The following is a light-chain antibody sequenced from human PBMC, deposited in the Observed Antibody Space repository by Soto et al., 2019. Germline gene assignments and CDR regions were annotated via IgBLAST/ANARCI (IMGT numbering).Light chain of an antibody. J-gene: IGKJ1*01. Sequence: EIVMTQSPATLSVSPGERTTLSCRASQSVGNNLAWYQQTPGQAPRLLIYGAYTRATGIPARFSGSGSGTDFPLTISSLQSEDFGVYYCQQYDNWWTFGQGTKVDIK. CDR2: GAY. CDR3: QQYDNWWT. V-gene: IGKV3-15*01. CDR1: QSVGNN.